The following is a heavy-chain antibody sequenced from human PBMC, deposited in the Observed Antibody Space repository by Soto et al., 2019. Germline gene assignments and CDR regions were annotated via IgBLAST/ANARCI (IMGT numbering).Heavy chain of an antibody. CDR2: IVVGSGNT. CDR3: TAPYGVGAASSSDICMVA. CDR1: VFTFTRSA. Sequence: GSSGKVTCEASVFTFTRSAVQWGRQARGQRHEWIGWIVVGSGNTNYAQKFQERVTITRDMSTSTTYMELSSLRSEDTAVYYCTAPYGVGAASSSDICMVAWGQGPTVTV. V-gene: IGHV1-58*01. D-gene: IGHD1-26*01. J-gene: IGHJ6*02.